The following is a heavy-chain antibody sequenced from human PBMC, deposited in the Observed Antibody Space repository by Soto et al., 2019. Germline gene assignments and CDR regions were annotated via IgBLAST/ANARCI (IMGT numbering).Heavy chain of an antibody. V-gene: IGHV3-74*01. CDR1: GFTFSSYW. D-gene: IGHD2-2*01. Sequence: EVQLVESGGGLVQPGGSLRLSCAASGFTFSSYWMHWVRQAPGKGLVWVSRITSDGSSTYYANSVKGRFTISRDNAKNTLYLQMTSLRAEDTAVYYCATAVPFDYWGQGTLVTVSS. CDR3: ATAVPFDY. J-gene: IGHJ4*02. CDR2: ITSDGSST.